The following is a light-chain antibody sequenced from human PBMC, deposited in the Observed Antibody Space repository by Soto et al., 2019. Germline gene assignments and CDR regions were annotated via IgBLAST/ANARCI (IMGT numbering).Light chain of an antibody. CDR2: STN. J-gene: IGLJ2*01. CDR3: AAWDDSLNGVV. Sequence: QSVLTQPPSASGTPGQRVTISCSGSSSNIGSYSVNWYQQLPGTAPKLLIYSTNQRPSGVPDRFSGSKSGPSASLAISGLQSEDEADYYCAAWDDSLNGVVFGGGTKVTVL. CDR1: SSNIGSYS. V-gene: IGLV1-44*01.